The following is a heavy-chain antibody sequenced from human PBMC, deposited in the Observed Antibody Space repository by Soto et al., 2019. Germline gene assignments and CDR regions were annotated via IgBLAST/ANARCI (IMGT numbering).Heavy chain of an antibody. V-gene: IGHV1-69*13. D-gene: IGHD3-22*01. CDR1: GGTFSSYA. CDR3: AVGTYDSSGEYYYYGMEV. Sequence: ASVKVSCKASGGTFSSYAISWVRQAPGQGLEWMGGIIPIFGTANYAQKFQGRVTITADESTSTAYMELSSLRSEDTAVYYCAVGTYDSSGEYYYYGMEVWGKGTTVTVSS. J-gene: IGHJ6*04. CDR2: IIPIFGTA.